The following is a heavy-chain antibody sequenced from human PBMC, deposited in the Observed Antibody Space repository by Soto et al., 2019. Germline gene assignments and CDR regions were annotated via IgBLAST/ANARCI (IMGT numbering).Heavy chain of an antibody. Sequence: PGGSLRLSCSASGFTVSSNYMSWVRQAPGKGLEWVSVIYSGGSTYYADSVKGRFTISRHNSKNTLYLQMNSLRAEDTAVYYCARVTRGAYYYGSGSRGYYYMDVWGKGTTVTVSS. CDR3: ARVTRGAYYYGSGSRGYYYMDV. D-gene: IGHD3-10*01. CDR1: GFTVSSNY. CDR2: IYSGGST. V-gene: IGHV3-53*04. J-gene: IGHJ6*03.